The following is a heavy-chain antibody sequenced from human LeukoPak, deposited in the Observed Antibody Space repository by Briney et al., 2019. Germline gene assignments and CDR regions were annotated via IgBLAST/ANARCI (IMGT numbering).Heavy chain of an antibody. Sequence: ASVKVSCKASGYTFTSYGISWVRQAPGRGLEWMGWISAYNGNTNYAQKLQGRVTMTTDTSTSTAYMELRSLRSDDTAVYYCARDRITMVRGVITTPRLFDYWGQGTLVTVSS. V-gene: IGHV1-18*01. CDR1: GYTFTSYG. D-gene: IGHD3-10*01. CDR2: ISAYNGNT. CDR3: ARDRITMVRGVITTPRLFDY. J-gene: IGHJ4*02.